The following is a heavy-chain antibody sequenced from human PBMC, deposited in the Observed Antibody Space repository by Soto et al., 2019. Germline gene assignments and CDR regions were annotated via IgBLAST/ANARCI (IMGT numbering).Heavy chain of an antibody. CDR3: GRDRRDNWSYVFSPGAASISDGMDD. V-gene: IGHV4-59*01. J-gene: IGHJ6*02. D-gene: IGHD1-7*01. CDR2: IYYSVST. Sequence: SETLSLTCTVSGGSISSYYWSWIRQPPGKGLEWIGYIYYSVSTNYNPSLKSRVTISVDTSKNQFSLKLSSVTAADTAVYYCGRDRRDNWSYVFSPGAASISDGMDDVGQETKVNLSS. CDR1: GGSISSYY.